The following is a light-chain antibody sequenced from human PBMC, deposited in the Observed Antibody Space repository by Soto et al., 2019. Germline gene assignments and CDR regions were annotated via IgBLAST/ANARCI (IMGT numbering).Light chain of an antibody. V-gene: IGKV3-20*01. Sequence: ENVLTQSPGTLSLSPGERATLSCRASQSVTSNYLAWYQQQPGQAPRLLIYVASVRATGIPDRFSGSGSGADFTLTISRLEPEDFAIYYCQQYATAPITLGQGTRLEIK. CDR3: QQYATAPIT. CDR1: QSVTSNY. CDR2: VAS. J-gene: IGKJ5*01.